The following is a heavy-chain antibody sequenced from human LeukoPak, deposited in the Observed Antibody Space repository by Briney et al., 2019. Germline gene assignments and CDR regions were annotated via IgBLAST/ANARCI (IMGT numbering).Heavy chain of an antibody. V-gene: IGHV1-18*01. D-gene: IGHD3-3*01. J-gene: IGHJ5*02. Sequence: ASVKVSCKASGYTFTSYGISWVRQAPGQGLEWMGWISAYNGNTNYAQKLQGRVTITTDTSTSPAYMELRSLRSDDTAVYYCARDRYYDFWSGYQFDPWGQGTLATVSS. CDR3: ARDRYYDFWSGYQFDP. CDR2: ISAYNGNT. CDR1: GYTFTSYG.